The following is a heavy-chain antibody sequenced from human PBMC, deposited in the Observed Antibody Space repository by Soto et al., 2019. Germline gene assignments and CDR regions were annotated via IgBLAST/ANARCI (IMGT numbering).Heavy chain of an antibody. CDR1: GGTFSSYA. D-gene: IGHD3-3*01. V-gene: IGHV1-69*13. CDR2: IIPIFGTA. CDR3: ARDLGAITYDFWSGYYPHDFDY. Sequence: SVKVPCKASGGTFSSYAISWVRQAPGQGLEWMGGIIPIFGTANYAQKFQGRVTITADESTSTAYMELSSLRSEDTAVYYCARDLGAITYDFWSGYYPHDFDYWGQGTLVTVSS. J-gene: IGHJ4*02.